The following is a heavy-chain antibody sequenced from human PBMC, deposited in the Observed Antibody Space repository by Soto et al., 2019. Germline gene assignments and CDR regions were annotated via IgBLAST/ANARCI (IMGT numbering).Heavy chain of an antibody. CDR3: GIPGATGHPDY. D-gene: IGHD3-10*01. V-gene: IGHV1-24*01. Sequence: XSVKGSSTVYRYSFSEMSMHWVRQTPEKGLEWMGSFDGEDGQTMYAQKFQGRVTMTEDTSADTAYMELSSLRSDDTAVYYCGIPGATGHPDYWGQGTRVTVSS. J-gene: IGHJ4*02. CDR1: RYSFSEMS. CDR2: FDGEDGQT.